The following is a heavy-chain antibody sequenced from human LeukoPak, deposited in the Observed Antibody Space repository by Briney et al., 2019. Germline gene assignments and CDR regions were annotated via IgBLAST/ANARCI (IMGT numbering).Heavy chain of an antibody. J-gene: IGHJ4*02. V-gene: IGHV3-9*01. CDR2: ISCNSGSI. Sequence: GGSLRLSCAASGFTFDDYAMHWVRQAPGKGLEWFSGISCNSGSIGYADSVKGRFTISRDNAKNSLYLQMNSLSDADTAVYSCARFITGPYYFDYWGQGTLVTVSS. CDR3: ARFITGPYYFDY. CDR1: GFTFDDYA. D-gene: IGHD3-22*01.